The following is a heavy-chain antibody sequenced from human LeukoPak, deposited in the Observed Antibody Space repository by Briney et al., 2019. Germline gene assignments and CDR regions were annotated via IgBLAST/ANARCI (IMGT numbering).Heavy chain of an antibody. CDR3: TRGRGYQLPLESYYYYMDV. Sequence: GGSLRLSCAASGFTFSGSAMHWVRQASGKGLEWVGRIRSKANSYATAYAASAKGRFTISRDDSKNTAYLQMNSLKTEDTAVYYCTRGRGYQLPLESYYYYMDVWGKGTTVTVSS. V-gene: IGHV3-73*01. CDR1: GFTFSGSA. D-gene: IGHD2-2*01. J-gene: IGHJ6*03. CDR2: IRSKANSYAT.